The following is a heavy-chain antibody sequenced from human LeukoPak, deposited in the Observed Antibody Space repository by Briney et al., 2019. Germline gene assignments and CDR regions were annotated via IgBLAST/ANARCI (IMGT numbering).Heavy chain of an antibody. CDR1: GGSIDRSYW. D-gene: IGHD3-10*01. J-gene: IGHJ5*02. V-gene: IGHV4-4*02. Sequence: SETLSLTCAVSGGSIDRSYWWNWVRQPPGKGLEWIGEMFDDGDTHYNPFLKSRVTISIDKSKNYFSLRLTSVTAADTAVYYCATNAGKTFRSWGQGTLVTVSS. CDR2: MFDDGDT. CDR3: ATNAGKTFRS.